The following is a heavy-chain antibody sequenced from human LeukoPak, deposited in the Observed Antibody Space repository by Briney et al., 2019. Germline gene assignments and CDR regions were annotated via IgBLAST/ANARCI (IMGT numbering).Heavy chain of an antibody. J-gene: IGHJ3*02. V-gene: IGHV4-39*07. D-gene: IGHD2-2*02. Sequence: SETLSLTCTVSGGSISSSSYYWGWIRQPPGKGLEWIGSIYYSGSTYYNPSLKSRVTISVDTSKNQFSLKLSSVTAADTAVYYCAEYQLLYDAFDIWGQGTMVTVSS. CDR3: AEYQLLYDAFDI. CDR2: IYYSGST. CDR1: GGSISSSSYY.